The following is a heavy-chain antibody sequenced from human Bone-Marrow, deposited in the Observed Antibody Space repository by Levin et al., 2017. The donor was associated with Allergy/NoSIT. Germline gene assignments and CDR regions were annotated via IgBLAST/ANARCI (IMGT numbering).Heavy chain of an antibody. CDR1: GFTFSSYG. J-gene: IGHJ6*02. Sequence: GESLKISCAASGFTFSSYGMHWVRQAPGKGLEWVAVIWYDGSNKYYADSVKGRFTISRDNSKNTLYLQMNSLRAEDTAVYYCARDGSILTGRGPVPYYYYYGMDVWGQGTTVTVSS. V-gene: IGHV3-33*01. CDR3: ARDGSILTGRGPVPYYYYYGMDV. D-gene: IGHD3-9*01. CDR2: IWYDGSNK.